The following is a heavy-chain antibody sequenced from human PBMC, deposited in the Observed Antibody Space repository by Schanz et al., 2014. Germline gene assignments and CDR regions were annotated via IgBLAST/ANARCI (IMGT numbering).Heavy chain of an antibody. J-gene: IGHJ6*03. CDR3: AGTYCSSTSCYTGYYYMDV. V-gene: IGHV1-18*01. CDR2: ISAYNGHT. CDR1: GYTFTSYG. Sequence: QVQLVQSGAEVKKPGASVKVSCKASGYTFTSYGISWVRQAPGQGLEWLGWISAYNGHTDYAQKLQGRVTMTTDTSTSTAYMELRSLRSDDTALYYCAGTYCSSTSCYTGYYYMDVWGKGTTVTVSS. D-gene: IGHD2-2*02.